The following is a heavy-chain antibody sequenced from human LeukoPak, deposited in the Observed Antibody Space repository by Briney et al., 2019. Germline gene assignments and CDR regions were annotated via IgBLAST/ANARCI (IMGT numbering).Heavy chain of an antibody. J-gene: IGHJ4*02. CDR3: ATVVVVAATLVSFDY. V-gene: IGHV1-46*01. CDR2: INPSGGST. CDR1: GYTFTSYY. Sequence: LWASVKVSCKASGYTFTSYYMHWVRQAPGQGLEWMGIINPSGGSTSYAQKFQGRVTMTRDMSTSTVYMELSSLRSEDTAVYYCATVVVVAATLVSFDYWGQGTLVTVSS. D-gene: IGHD2-15*01.